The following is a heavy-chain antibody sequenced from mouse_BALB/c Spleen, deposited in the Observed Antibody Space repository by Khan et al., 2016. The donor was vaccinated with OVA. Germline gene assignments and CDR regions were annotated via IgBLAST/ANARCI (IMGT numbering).Heavy chain of an antibody. Sequence: EVQLQESGPGLVKPSQSLSLTCTVTGYSITSDYAWNWIRQFPENKLEWMGYISYSGRTSYNPSLKSRISITRDTSKNQFFLQLKSVTTEDTTTYYCARSVTITTVVATDFDYGGQGTALTVSS. CDR1: GYSITSDYA. CDR2: ISYSGRT. V-gene: IGHV3-2*02. CDR3: ARSVTITTVVATDFDY. D-gene: IGHD1-1*01. J-gene: IGHJ2*01.